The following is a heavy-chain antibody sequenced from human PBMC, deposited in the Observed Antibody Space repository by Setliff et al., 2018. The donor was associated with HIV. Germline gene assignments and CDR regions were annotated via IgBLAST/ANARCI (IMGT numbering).Heavy chain of an antibody. Sequence: GGSLRLSCATSGFTFNDSWMSWVRQAPGGGLEWVGRIKSKTDGGTTDYAAPVKGRFTISRDDSKNTLYLQMNSLKTEDTAVYYCTTDDIVVVTAISGGIDYWGQGTLVTVSS. J-gene: IGHJ4*02. CDR2: IKSKTDGGTT. V-gene: IGHV3-15*01. CDR1: GFTFNDSW. D-gene: IGHD2-21*02. CDR3: TTDDIVVVTAISGGIDY.